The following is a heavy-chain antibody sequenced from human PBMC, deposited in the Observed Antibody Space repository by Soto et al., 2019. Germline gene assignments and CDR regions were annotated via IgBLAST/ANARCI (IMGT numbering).Heavy chain of an antibody. J-gene: IGHJ6*03. Sequence: QVQLVQSGAEVKKPGASVKVSCKASGYTFTSYYMHWVRQAPGQGLEWMGIINPSGGSTSYAQKFQGRVTMTRDTSTSTVYLELSSLRSEDTAVYYCARDYDFWSGYPHYYYYMDGWGKGTTVTVSS. CDR2: INPSGGST. CDR1: GYTFTSYY. V-gene: IGHV1-46*03. CDR3: ARDYDFWSGYPHYYYYMDG. D-gene: IGHD3-3*01.